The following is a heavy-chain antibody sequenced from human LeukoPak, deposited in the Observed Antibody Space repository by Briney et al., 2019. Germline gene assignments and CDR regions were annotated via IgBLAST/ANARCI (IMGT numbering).Heavy chain of an antibody. J-gene: IGHJ6*03. D-gene: IGHD5-24*01. Sequence: SETLSLTCTVSGGSISSYYWSWIRQPPGKGLEWIGYIYYSGSTNYNPSLKSRVTISVETSKNQFSLKLSSVTAADTAVYYCARWGDCYKRYYYYYYMGLWGKRTTVTVSS. V-gene: IGHV4-59*08. CDR2: IYYSGST. CDR1: GGSISSYY. CDR3: ARWGDCYKRYYYYYYMGL.